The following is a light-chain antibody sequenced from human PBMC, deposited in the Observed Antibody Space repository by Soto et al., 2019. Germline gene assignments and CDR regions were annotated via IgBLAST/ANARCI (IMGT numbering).Light chain of an antibody. Sequence: QSVLTQPPSASGSPGQSVTISCTGTSSDVGGYNYVSWYQQHPGKAPKLMIYEVSKRPSGVPNRFFGFKSGNTASLTVSGLQAADEADYFCKSYAGSNTYVFGSGTKVTVL. CDR2: EVS. CDR1: SSDVGGYNY. V-gene: IGLV2-8*01. J-gene: IGLJ1*01. CDR3: KSYAGSNTYV.